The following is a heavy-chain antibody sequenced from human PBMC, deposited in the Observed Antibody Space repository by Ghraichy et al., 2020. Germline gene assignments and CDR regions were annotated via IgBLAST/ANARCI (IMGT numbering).Heavy chain of an antibody. CDR2: ISSTGSTI. J-gene: IGHJ4*02. V-gene: IGHV3-48*03. CDR1: GFTFNNYE. D-gene: IGHD3-10*01. Sequence: GGSLRLSCAASGFTFNNYEMNWVRQAPGKGLEWLSYISSTGSTIYYADSVKGRFTISRDNAKNSLFLQMNSLRAEDTAVYYCAREFGSGSYSPYHYDYWGQGTLVTVSS. CDR3: AREFGSGSYSPYHYDY.